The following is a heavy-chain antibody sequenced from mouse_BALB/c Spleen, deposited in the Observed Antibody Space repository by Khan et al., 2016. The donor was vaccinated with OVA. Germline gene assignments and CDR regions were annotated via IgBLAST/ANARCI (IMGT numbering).Heavy chain of an antibody. Sequence: QIQLVQSGPELKKPGETVKISCKASGYTFTNYGMNWVKQAPGKGLKWMGWINTYTGEPTYADDFKGRFAFSLETSASTPYLQINNLKNEDTATNISARPTCVSYVMGYWGQGTSVTVSS. CDR3: ARPTCVSYVMGY. V-gene: IGHV9-3-1*01. CDR2: INTYTGEP. CDR1: GYTFTNYG. J-gene: IGHJ4*01.